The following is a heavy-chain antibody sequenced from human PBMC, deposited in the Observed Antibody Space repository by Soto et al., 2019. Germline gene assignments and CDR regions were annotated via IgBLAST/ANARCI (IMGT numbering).Heavy chain of an antibody. CDR1: GYTFTSYG. D-gene: IGHD2-2*01. J-gene: IGHJ6*02. CDR3: ARDVVVPAAIHYYYYGMDV. V-gene: IGHV1-18*01. CDR2: ISAYNGNT. Sequence: QVQLVQSGAEVKKPGASVKVSCKASGYTFTSYGISWVRQAPGQGLEWMGWISAYNGNTNYAQKLQGRVTMTTDTSMSTAYMELRSLRSDDTAVYYCARDVVVPAAIHYYYYGMDVWGQGTTVTVSS.